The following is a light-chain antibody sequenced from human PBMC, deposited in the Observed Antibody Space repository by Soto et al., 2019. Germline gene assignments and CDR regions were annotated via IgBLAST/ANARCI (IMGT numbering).Light chain of an antibody. CDR3: QQYGSSPPVT. V-gene: IGKV3-20*01. CDR1: QSVSSSY. CDR2: GAS. J-gene: IGKJ5*01. Sequence: EIVLTQSPGTLSLSPGERATLSCRASQSVSSSYLAWYQQKPGQAPGLLIYGASSRPTGIPDRFSGSGSGTDFTLTISRLEPEDFAVYYCQQYGSSPPVTFGQGTRLEIK.